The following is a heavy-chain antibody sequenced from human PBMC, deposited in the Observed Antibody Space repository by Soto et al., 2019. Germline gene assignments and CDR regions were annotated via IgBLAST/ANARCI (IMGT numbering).Heavy chain of an antibody. D-gene: IGHD1-26*01. CDR2: IYYSGST. V-gene: IGHV4-61*08. CDR1: GGSISSGGYY. Sequence: SETLSLTCTVSGGSISSGGYYWSWIRQHPGKGLEWIGNIYYSGSTNYNPSLKSRVTISVDTSKNQFSLKLSSVTAADTAVYYCATQEVGGSYVYTFDPWGQGTLVTVSS. J-gene: IGHJ5*02. CDR3: ATQEVGGSYVYTFDP.